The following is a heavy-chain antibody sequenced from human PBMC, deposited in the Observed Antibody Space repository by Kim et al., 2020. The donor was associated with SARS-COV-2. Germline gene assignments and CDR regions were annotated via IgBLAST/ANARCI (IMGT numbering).Heavy chain of an antibody. Sequence: ASVKVSCKASGYTFTSYAMHWVRQAPGQRLEWMGWINAGNGNTKYSQKFQGRVTITRDTSASTAYMELSSLRSEDTAVYYCARAILPVLRYFDWLAYLGGGAFDIWGRGTRVTVSS. CDR3: ARAILPVLRYFDWLAYLGGGAFDI. V-gene: IGHV1-3*01. CDR2: INAGNGNT. D-gene: IGHD3-9*01. J-gene: IGHJ3*02. CDR1: GYTFTSYA.